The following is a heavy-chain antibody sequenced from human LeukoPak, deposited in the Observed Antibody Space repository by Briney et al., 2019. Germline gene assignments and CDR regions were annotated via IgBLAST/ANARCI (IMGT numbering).Heavy chain of an antibody. V-gene: IGHV4-39*07. CDR2: IYYSGST. CDR3: ARDRKTTVTHNWFDP. J-gene: IGHJ5*02. D-gene: IGHD4-17*01. Sequence: PSETLSLTCTVSGDSISNSNYYWGWIRQPPGKGLEWIGTIYYSGSTYYNPSLKSRVTISVDTSKNQFSLKLSSVTAADTAVYYCARDRKTTVTHNWFDPWGQGTLVTVSS. CDR1: GDSISNSNYY.